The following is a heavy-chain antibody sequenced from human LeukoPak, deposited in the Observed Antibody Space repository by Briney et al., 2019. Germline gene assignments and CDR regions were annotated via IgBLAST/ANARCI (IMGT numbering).Heavy chain of an antibody. D-gene: IGHD2-15*01. V-gene: IGHV3-9*01. CDR2: ISWNSGSI. CDR3: AKDISRDSWVDYYYYYGMDV. Sequence: LSLTCTVSGGSFSGYYWSWIRQPPGKGLEWVSGISWNSGSIGYADSVKGRFTISRDNAKNSLYLQMNSLRAEDTALYYCAKDISRDSWVDYYYYYGMDVWGQGTTVTVSS. CDR1: GGSFSGYY. J-gene: IGHJ6*02.